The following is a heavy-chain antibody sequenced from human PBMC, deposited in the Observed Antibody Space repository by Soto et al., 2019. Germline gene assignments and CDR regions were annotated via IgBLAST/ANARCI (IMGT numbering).Heavy chain of an antibody. CDR1: GGTFSSYA. J-gene: IGHJ3*02. V-gene: IGHV1-69*06. Sequence: SVKVSCKASGGTFSSYAISWVRQAPGQGLEWMGGIIPIFGTANYAQKFQGRVTITADKSTSTAYMELSSLRSEDTAVYYCARDEQQLADAFDIWGQGTMVTVSS. D-gene: IGHD6-13*01. CDR2: IIPIFGTA. CDR3: ARDEQQLADAFDI.